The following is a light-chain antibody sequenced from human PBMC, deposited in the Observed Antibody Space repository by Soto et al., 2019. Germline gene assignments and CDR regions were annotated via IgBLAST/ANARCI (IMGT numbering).Light chain of an antibody. Sequence: DIQMTQSPSTLSASVGDRVTITCRASQSISSWLAWYQQKPGKAPKLLIYDASSLESGVPSRFSGSGSGTEFTLTISSLQPDDFATYYCQQYNSYLLFGGGTKVEIK. CDR2: DAS. CDR1: QSISSW. CDR3: QQYNSYLL. J-gene: IGKJ4*01. V-gene: IGKV1-5*01.